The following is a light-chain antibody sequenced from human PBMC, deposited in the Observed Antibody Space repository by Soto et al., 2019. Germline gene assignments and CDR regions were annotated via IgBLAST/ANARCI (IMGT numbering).Light chain of an antibody. CDR2: DAS. Sequence: SQSISSWLAWYQQKPGKAPKLLICDASSLESGVPSRFSGIGSGTEFTLTITSLQPDDFATYYCQQYDSYAWTFGQGTKVDIK. CDR1: QSISSW. CDR3: QQYDSYAWT. V-gene: IGKV1-5*01. J-gene: IGKJ1*01.